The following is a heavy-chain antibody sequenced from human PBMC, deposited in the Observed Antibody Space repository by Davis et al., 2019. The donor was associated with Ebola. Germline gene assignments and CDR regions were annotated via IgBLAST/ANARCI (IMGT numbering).Heavy chain of an antibody. Sequence: GSLRLSCTVSGYSISSSYYWGWIRQPPGKGLEWIGSIYYSGSTYYNPSLKSRVTISVDTSKNQFSLKLSSVTAADTAVYYCARAKITYYYDSSGYGTRWDYFDYWGQGTLVTVSS. CDR3: ARAKITYYYDSSGYGTRWDYFDY. CDR2: IYYSGST. J-gene: IGHJ4*02. CDR1: GYSISSSYY. V-gene: IGHV4-38-2*02. D-gene: IGHD3-22*01.